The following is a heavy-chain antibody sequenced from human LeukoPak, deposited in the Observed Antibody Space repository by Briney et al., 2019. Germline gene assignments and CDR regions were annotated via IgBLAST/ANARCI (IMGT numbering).Heavy chain of an antibody. V-gene: IGHV3-15*01. J-gene: IGHJ3*02. CDR2: IRRKTDGGTT. CDR3: TTDRDSSGPVFRAFDI. Sequence: PGGSLRLPCAASGFTFSNVWMSWVRQVPGKGLEWVGRIRRKTDGGTTDYAAPVKGRFTISRDDSKNTLYLQMNSLKTEDTAVYYCTTDRDSSGPVFRAFDIWGQGTMVTVSS. D-gene: IGHD3-22*01. CDR1: GFTFSNVW.